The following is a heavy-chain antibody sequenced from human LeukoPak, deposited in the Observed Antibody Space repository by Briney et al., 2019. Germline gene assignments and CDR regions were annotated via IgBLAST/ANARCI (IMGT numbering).Heavy chain of an antibody. CDR1: GYTFTGYY. J-gene: IGHJ4*02. CDR3: ATLVIAVAGGFGDY. CDR2: INPNSGGT. Sequence: ASVNVSCKASGYTFTGYYMHWVRQAPGQGLEWMGWINPNSGGTNYAQKFQGRVTMTRYTSISTGYMELSRLRSDDTAVYYCATLVIAVAGGFGDYWGQGTLVTVSS. V-gene: IGHV1-2*02. D-gene: IGHD6-19*01.